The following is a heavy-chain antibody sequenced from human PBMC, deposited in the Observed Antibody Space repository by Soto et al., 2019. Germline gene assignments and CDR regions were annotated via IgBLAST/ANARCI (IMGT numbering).Heavy chain of an antibody. Sequence: SETLSLTCAVVCDSLRGQSWTWIRQSPGKGLEWIGELDQSGGTNYNPSLKSRAIISDDTAKNQFSLTLTSVTAADTAVYYCAGEDSIGWSGEILDVGAKGTSVTLS. V-gene: IGHV4-34*01. CDR2: LDQSGGT. CDR3: AGEDSIGWSGEILDV. J-gene: IGHJ6*03. CDR1: CDSLRGQS. D-gene: IGHD6-19*01.